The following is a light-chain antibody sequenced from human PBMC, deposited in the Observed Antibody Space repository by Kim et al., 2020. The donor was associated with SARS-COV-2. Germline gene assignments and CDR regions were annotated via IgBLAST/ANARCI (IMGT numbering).Light chain of an antibody. CDR2: DVS. V-gene: IGLV2-11*01. Sequence: QSALTQPRSVSGSPGQSVTVSCTGTSSDVGGHNYVSWYQHHPGKAPKLMIYDVSKRPSGVPDRFSGSKSGNTASLTISGLQAEDEADYYCCSYAGSYTYDFGTGTKVTVL. J-gene: IGLJ1*01. CDR1: SSDVGGHNY. CDR3: CSYAGSYTYD.